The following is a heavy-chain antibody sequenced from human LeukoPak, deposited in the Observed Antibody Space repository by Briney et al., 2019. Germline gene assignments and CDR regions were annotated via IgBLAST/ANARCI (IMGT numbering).Heavy chain of an antibody. CDR1: GYTFTSYY. Sequence: ASVKASCKASGYTFTSYYMHWVRQAPGQGLEWMGIINPSGGSTSYAQKFQGRVTMTRDTSTSTVYMELSSLRSEDTAVYYCAREVLDYYDSSGYSYWGQGTLVTVSS. J-gene: IGHJ4*02. CDR2: INPSGGST. CDR3: AREVLDYYDSSGYSY. V-gene: IGHV1-46*01. D-gene: IGHD3-22*01.